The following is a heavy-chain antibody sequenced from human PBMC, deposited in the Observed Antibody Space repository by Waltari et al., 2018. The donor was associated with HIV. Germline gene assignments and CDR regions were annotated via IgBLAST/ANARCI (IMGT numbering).Heavy chain of an antibody. CDR2: IYYSGST. J-gene: IGHJ4*02. Sequence: QLQLQESGPGLVTPSETLSLTCTVSGGSISSSSYYWGWIRPPPGKGLEWLGSIYYSGSTYYNPSLKSRVTISVDTSKNQFSLKLSSVTAADTAVYYCARLGPLLWFGELFGGGYFDYWGQGTLVTVSS. CDR1: GGSISSSSYY. D-gene: IGHD3-10*01. CDR3: ARLGPLLWFGELFGGGYFDY. V-gene: IGHV4-39*01.